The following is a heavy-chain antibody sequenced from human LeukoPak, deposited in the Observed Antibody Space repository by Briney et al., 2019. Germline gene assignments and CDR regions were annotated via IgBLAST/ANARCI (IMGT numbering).Heavy chain of an antibody. J-gene: IGHJ6*02. CDR2: LSYDVTNK. V-gene: IGHV3-30-3*01. D-gene: IGHD3/OR15-3a*01. Sequence: GRSLRLSCAASGFIFRSYAMHWVRQAPGKGLEWVADLSYDVTNKYYIDSVKGRFTISRDNSKNTLYLQINSLRGEDTAVYYCARVRRTGYHFYGMDVWGQGTTVTVSS. CDR3: ARVRRTGYHFYGMDV. CDR1: GFIFRSYA.